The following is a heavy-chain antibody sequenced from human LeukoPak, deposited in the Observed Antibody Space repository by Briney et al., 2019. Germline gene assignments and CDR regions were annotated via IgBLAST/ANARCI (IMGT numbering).Heavy chain of an antibody. CDR3: ASGGYDYGDYGPDY. CDR2: IYYSGST. J-gene: IGHJ4*02. CDR1: GGSISSGDYY. Sequence: SETLSLTCTVSGGSISSGDYYWSWIRRPPGKGLEWIGYIYYSGSTYYNPSLKSRVTISVDTSKNQFSLKLSSVTAADTAVYYCASGGYDYGDYGPDYWGQGTLVTVSS. V-gene: IGHV4-30-4*01. D-gene: IGHD4-17*01.